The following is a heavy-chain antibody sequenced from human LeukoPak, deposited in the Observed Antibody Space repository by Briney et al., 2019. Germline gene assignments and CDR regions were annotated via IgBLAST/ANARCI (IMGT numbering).Heavy chain of an antibody. CDR2: ISGSGGST. V-gene: IGHV3-23*01. D-gene: IGHD1-26*01. Sequence: SGGSLRLSCAASGFTFSSYAMSWVRQAPGKGLEWVSVISGSGGSTDYADSVKGRYTISRDNSKNTLFLQMNSLRAEDTAVYYCAKGRGGTYYSWDYWGQGTLVTVSS. CDR1: GFTFSSYA. CDR3: AKGRGGTYYSWDY. J-gene: IGHJ4*02.